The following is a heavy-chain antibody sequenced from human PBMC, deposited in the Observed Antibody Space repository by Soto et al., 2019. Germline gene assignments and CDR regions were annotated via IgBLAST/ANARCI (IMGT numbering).Heavy chain of an antibody. V-gene: IGHV4-31*03. CDR2: IYYSGST. Sequence: SETLSLTCTVSGGSISSGGYYWSWIRQHPGKGLEWIGYIYYSGSTYYNPSLKSRVNISVDTSKNQFSLKLSYVTAADTAVYYCARVRGGGYFDYWGQGTLVTVSS. CDR1: GGSISSGGYY. J-gene: IGHJ4*02. CDR3: ARVRGGGYFDY. D-gene: IGHD3-10*01.